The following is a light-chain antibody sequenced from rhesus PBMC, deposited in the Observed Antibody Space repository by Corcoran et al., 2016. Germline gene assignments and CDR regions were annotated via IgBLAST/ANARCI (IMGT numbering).Light chain of an antibody. J-gene: IGKJ4*01. V-gene: IGKV1-22*01. CDR1: QSISSW. CDR3: QQYSSSPLT. CDR2: KAS. Sequence: DIQMTQSPSSLSASVGDTVTITCRASQSISSWLAWSQQKPGKAPTLLISKASSLQSGVPSRFSGSGSGTDFTLTIRSLQSEDFATYYCQQYSSSPLTVGGGTKVELK.